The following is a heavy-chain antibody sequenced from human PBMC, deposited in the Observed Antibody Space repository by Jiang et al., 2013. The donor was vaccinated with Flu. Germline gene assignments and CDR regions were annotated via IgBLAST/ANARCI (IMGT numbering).Heavy chain of an antibody. D-gene: IGHD2-8*02. CDR3: ARVSGGAPVYYFDY. V-gene: IGHV1-18*01. Sequence: GAEVKKPGASVKVSCKASGYTFTSHGINWVRQAPGQGLEWMGWISAYNGFTNYAQKIQGRVTMTTDTSTSTAYLELRNLRSDDTAVYYCARVSGGAPVYYFDYWGQGALVTVSS. J-gene: IGHJ4*02. CDR2: ISAYNGFT. CDR1: GYTFTSHG.